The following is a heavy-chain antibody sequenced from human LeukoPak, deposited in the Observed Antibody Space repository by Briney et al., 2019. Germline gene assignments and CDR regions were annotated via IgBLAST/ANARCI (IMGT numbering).Heavy chain of an antibody. J-gene: IGHJ3*02. CDR3: ARDLYRDDDAFDI. V-gene: IGHV1-2*04. D-gene: IGHD4-17*01. Sequence: GASVKVSCKASGYTFTGYYMHWVRQAPGQGLEWMGWINPNSGGTNYAQKFQGWVTMTRDTSISTAYMELSRLRSDDTAVYYCARDLYRDDDAFDIWGQGTMVTVSS. CDR2: INPNSGGT. CDR1: GYTFTGYY.